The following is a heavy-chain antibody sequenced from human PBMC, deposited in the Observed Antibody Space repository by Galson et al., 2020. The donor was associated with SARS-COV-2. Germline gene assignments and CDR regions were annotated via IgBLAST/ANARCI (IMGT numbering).Heavy chain of an antibody. CDR1: GYSVSTTNY. CDR2: VYPSGPP. Sequence: SETLSLTCTVSGYSVSTTNYWGWVRQPPGWGLEWIGRVYPSGPPYSNPSLKSRVTISLDTSKHQLSLRLDSVTAADTALYYCARQGVNMIVLVTVPGWYFDLWGRGTLVTVSS. D-gene: IGHD3-22*01. V-gene: IGHV4-38-2*02. CDR3: ARQGVNMIVLVTVPGWYFDL. J-gene: IGHJ2*01.